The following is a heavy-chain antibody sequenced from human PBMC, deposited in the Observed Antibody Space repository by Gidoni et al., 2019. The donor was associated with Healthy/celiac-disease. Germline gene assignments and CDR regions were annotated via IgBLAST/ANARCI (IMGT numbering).Heavy chain of an antibody. CDR2: ISGSGGSK. J-gene: IGHJ4*02. CDR3: AKEGGSYDYIWGSYRYNPPGY. Sequence: EVQLLASGGGLVQPGGSLRLSCAASGFTFSSYAMRWVRQAPGKGLEWVSAISGSGGSKYYADSVKGRFTISRDNSKNTLYLQMNSLRAEDTAVYYCAKEGGSYDYIWGSYRYNPPGYWGQGTLVTVSS. CDR1: GFTFSSYA. D-gene: IGHD3-16*02. V-gene: IGHV3-23*01.